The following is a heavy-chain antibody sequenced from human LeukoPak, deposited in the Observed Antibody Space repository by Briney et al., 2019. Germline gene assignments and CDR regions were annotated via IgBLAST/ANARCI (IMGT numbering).Heavy chain of an antibody. J-gene: IGHJ3*02. CDR3: ARSVRGAYYYDSSGSFDI. D-gene: IGHD3-22*01. CDR2: ISSNGGGT. CDR1: GFTFSSYA. V-gene: IGHV3-64*01. Sequence: GGSLRLSCAASGFTFSSYAMHWVRQAPGKGLEYVSAISSNGGGTYYANSVKGRFTISRDNSKNTLYLQMGSLRAEDMAVYYCARSVRGAYYYDSSGSFDIWGQGTMVTVSS.